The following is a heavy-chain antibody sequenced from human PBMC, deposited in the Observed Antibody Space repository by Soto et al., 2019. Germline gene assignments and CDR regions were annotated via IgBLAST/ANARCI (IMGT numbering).Heavy chain of an antibody. J-gene: IGHJ4*02. CDR3: ARFPHIYDFWSGYYFDY. CDR1: GFTFSSYW. V-gene: IGHV3-7*01. Sequence: GGSLRLSCAASGFTFSSYWMSWVRQAPGKGLEWVANIKQDGSEKYYVDSVKGRFTISRDNAKISLYLQMNSLRAEDTAVYYCARFPHIYDFWSGYYFDYWGQGTLVTVSS. CDR2: IKQDGSEK. D-gene: IGHD3-3*01.